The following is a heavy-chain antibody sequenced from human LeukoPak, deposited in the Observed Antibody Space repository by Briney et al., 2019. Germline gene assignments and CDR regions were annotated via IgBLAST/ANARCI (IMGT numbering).Heavy chain of an antibody. D-gene: IGHD6-19*01. CDR1: GFTFSSYG. V-gene: IGHV3-33*01. CDR3: ARDPLSSGTPFDY. J-gene: IGHJ4*02. CDR2: IWYDGSNK. Sequence: GRPLRLSCAASGFTFSSYGMHWVRQAPGKGLEWVAVIWYDGSNKYYADSVKGRFTISRDNSKNTLYLQMNSLRAEDTAVYYCARDPLSSGTPFDYWGQGTLVTVSS.